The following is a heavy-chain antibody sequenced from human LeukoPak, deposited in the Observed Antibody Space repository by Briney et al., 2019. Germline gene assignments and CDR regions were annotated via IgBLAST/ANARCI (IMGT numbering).Heavy chain of an antibody. CDR3: AKSIYYGEFDY. D-gene: IGHD4-17*01. V-gene: IGHV3-23*01. CDR1: GFSFSTYW. CDR2: ISGSGGST. J-gene: IGHJ4*02. Sequence: PGGSLRLSCGASGFSFSTYWMDWVRQAPGKGLEWVSAISGSGGSTCYADSVKGRFTISRDNSKNTLYLQMNSLRAEDTAVYYCAKSIYYGEFDYWGQGTLVTVSS.